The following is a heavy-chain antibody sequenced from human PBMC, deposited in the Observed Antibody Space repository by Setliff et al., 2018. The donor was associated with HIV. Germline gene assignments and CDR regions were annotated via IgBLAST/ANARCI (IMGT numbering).Heavy chain of an antibody. Sequence: GGSLRLSCAASGFTFSSYSMNWVRQAPGKGLEWVSYISSSSATMYYADSVKGRFTISRDNAKNSMYLQMNSLRAEDTAAYYCARGTGDTSGYYYYSEYFQNWGQGTLVTVSS. J-gene: IGHJ1*01. CDR3: ARGTGDTSGYYYYSEYFQN. CDR2: ISSSSATM. V-gene: IGHV3-48*01. CDR1: GFTFSSYS. D-gene: IGHD3-22*01.